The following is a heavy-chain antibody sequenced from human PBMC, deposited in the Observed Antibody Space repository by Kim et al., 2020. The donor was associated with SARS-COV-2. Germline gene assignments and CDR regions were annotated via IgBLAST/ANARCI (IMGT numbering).Heavy chain of an antibody. J-gene: IGHJ6*02. CDR3: AKPPGGGFGELFPYYYYGMDV. CDR2: ISGSGGST. Sequence: GGSLRLSCAASGFTFSSYAMSWVRQAPGKGLEWVSAISGSGGSTYYADSVKGRFTISRDNSKNTLYLQMNSLRAEDTAVYYCAKPPGGGFGELFPYYYYGMDVWGQGTTVTVSS. CDR1: GFTFSSYA. D-gene: IGHD3-10*01. V-gene: IGHV3-23*01.